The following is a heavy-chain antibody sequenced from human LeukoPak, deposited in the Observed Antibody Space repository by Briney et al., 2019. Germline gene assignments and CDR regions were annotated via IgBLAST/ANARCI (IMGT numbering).Heavy chain of an antibody. D-gene: IGHD6-13*01. Sequence: QPGRSLRLSCAASGFSFDDYAMHWVRLAPGKGLERVSGISLNCGSIGYADSVKGRFTISRDNAKSSLYLQMNSLRAEDTALYYCAKARGIAAQFDPWGQGTLVTVSS. CDR1: GFSFDDYA. CDR2: ISLNCGSI. CDR3: AKARGIAAQFDP. V-gene: IGHV3-9*01. J-gene: IGHJ5*02.